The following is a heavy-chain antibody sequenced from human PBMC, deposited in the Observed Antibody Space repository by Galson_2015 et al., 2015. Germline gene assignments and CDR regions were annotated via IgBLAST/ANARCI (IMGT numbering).Heavy chain of an antibody. D-gene: IGHD7-27*01. V-gene: IGHV3-48*02. CDR1: GFTFSRYH. CDR2: ISSSGTST. Sequence: SLRLSCAGSGFTFSRYHMNWVRQAPGKGLEWVSYISSSGTSTYYADSVKGRFTISRDSAKNLLSLQVNSLRDEDTAVYYCARDQNDWGSTTAFDSWGQGTLLTVST. CDR3: ARDQNDWGSTTAFDS. J-gene: IGHJ4*02.